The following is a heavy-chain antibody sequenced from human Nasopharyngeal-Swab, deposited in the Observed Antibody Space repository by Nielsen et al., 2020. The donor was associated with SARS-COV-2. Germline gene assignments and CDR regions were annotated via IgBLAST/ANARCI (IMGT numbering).Heavy chain of an antibody. CDR2: MNGGGNP. CDR1: GFTVRGNH. V-gene: IGHV3-66*01. D-gene: IGHD6-19*01. Sequence: GGSLRLSCAASGFTVRGNHVSWVRLAPGKGLEWVSGMNGGGNPDYADFVKGRFTISRDNSKNTLYLQMNSLRAEDTAVYYCLSSGSPRDYMDVWGKGTAVTVSS. J-gene: IGHJ6*03. CDR3: LSSGSPRDYMDV.